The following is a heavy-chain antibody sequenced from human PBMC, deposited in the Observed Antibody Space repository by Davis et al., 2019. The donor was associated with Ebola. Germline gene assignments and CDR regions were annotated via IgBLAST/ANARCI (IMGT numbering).Heavy chain of an antibody. CDR1: GFTFSNAW. Sequence: GESLKISCAASGFTFSNAWMSWVRQAPGKGLEWVGRIKRKTDGGTTDYAAPVKGRFTISRDNSKNTLYLQMNSLRAEDTAVYYCARPNHRGISYYGMDVWGKGTTVTVSS. D-gene: IGHD3-10*01. CDR3: ARPNHRGISYYGMDV. V-gene: IGHV3-15*01. CDR2: IKRKTDGGTT. J-gene: IGHJ6*04.